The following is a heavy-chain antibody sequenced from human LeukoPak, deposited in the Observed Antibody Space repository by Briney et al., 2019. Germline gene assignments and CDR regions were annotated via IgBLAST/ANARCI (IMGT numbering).Heavy chain of an antibody. CDR1: GGSFSGYY. J-gene: IGHJ6*03. CDR2: INHSGST. Sequence: SETLSLTCAVYGGSFSGYYWSWIRQPPGKGLEWIGEINHSGSTNYNPSLKSRVTISVDTSKNQFSLKLSSVTAADTAVYYCARASSVGYYDFWSGYRRMAMDVWGKGTTVTVSS. V-gene: IGHV4-34*01. CDR3: ARASSVGYYDFWSGYRRMAMDV. D-gene: IGHD3-3*01.